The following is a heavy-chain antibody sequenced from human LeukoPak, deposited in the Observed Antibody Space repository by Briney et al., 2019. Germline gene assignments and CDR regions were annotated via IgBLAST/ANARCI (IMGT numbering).Heavy chain of an antibody. CDR1: GGSISSYY. V-gene: IGHV4-59*12. D-gene: IGHD3-10*01. CDR3: AREVITMVRGVLGRWFDP. J-gene: IGHJ5*02. CDR2: IYYSGST. Sequence: PSETLSLTCTVSGGSISSYYWSWIRQPPGKGLEWIGYIYYSGSTYYNPSLKGRVTISVDTSKNQFSLKLSSVTAADTAVYYCAREVITMVRGVLGRWFDPWGQGTLVTVSS.